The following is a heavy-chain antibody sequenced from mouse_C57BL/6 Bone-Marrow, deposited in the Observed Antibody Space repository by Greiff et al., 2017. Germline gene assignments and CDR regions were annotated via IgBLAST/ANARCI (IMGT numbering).Heavy chain of an antibody. V-gene: IGHV1-39*01. D-gene: IGHD1-1*02. Sequence: VQLQQSGPELVKPGASVKISCKASGYSFTDYNMNWVKQSNGKSLEWIGVINPNYGTTSYNQKFKGKATLTVDQSSSTAYMQLNSLTSEDSAVYYVSKGGGSAGAMDYWGQGTSVTVSS. J-gene: IGHJ4*01. CDR3: SKGGGSAGAMDY. CDR2: INPNYGTT. CDR1: GYSFTDYN.